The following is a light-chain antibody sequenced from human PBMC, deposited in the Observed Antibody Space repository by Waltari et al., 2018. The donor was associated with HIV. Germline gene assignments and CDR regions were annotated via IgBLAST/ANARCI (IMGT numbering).Light chain of an antibody. V-gene: IGLV2-14*03. J-gene: IGLJ3*02. CDR3: STHTTTDTLM. CDR1: TSSLGRFNP. CDR2: EGT. Sequence: QSALTPPAPVSGSPGQSVTIPCTATTSSLGRFNPCSWYHQHPGNVPKVIIYEGTSRPSGVPHRFSGSRSGNTASLTISGLQAEDEAVYYCSTHTTTDTLMFGGGTKLTVL.